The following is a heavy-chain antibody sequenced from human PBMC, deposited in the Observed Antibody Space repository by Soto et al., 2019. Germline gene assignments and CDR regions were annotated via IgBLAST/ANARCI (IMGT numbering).Heavy chain of an antibody. J-gene: IGHJ6*02. Sequence: SETLSLTCTVSGGSISSYYWSWIRQPPGKGLEWIGYIYYSGSTNYNPSLKSRDTISVDTSKNQFSLKLSSVTAADTAVYFCARHFLWPRVEYQLPRPYYYYYGMDVWGQGTTVTVSS. CDR3: ARHFLWPRVEYQLPRPYYYYYGMDV. CDR2: IYYSGST. D-gene: IGHD2-2*01. V-gene: IGHV4-59*08. CDR1: GGSISSYY.